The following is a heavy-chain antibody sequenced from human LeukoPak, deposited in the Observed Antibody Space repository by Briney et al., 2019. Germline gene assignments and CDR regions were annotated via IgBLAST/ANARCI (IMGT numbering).Heavy chain of an antibody. CDR1: GGSFSGYY. CDR3: ATLKGH. CDR2: INHSGST. Sequence: IPSETLSLTCAVYGGSFSGYYWSWIRQPPGKGLEWIGEINHSGSTNYNPSLKSRVTISVDTSKNQFSLKLSSVTAADTAVYYCATLKGHWGQGTLVTVSS. J-gene: IGHJ4*02. V-gene: IGHV4-34*01.